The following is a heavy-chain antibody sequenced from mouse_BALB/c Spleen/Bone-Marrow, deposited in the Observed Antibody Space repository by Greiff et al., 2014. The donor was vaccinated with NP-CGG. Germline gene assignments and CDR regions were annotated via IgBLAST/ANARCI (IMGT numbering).Heavy chain of an antibody. CDR1: GFSLTSYG. CDR3: ASPIFYDFPLFAY. J-gene: IGHJ3*01. D-gene: IGHD2-4*01. Sequence: QVQLKESGPGLVAPSQSLSITCTVSGFSLTSYGVHWVRQPPGKGLEWLGVIWAGGSTNYNSALMSRLSISKDNSKCQFFLKMNSLQTKNTAMYYCASPIFYDFPLFAYWGQGTLVTFSA. V-gene: IGHV2-9*02. CDR2: IWAGGST.